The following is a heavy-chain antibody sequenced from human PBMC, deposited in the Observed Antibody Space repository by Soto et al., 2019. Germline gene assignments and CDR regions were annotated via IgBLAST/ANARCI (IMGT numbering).Heavy chain of an antibody. CDR1: GGSISSGGYY. D-gene: IGHD4-17*01. CDR2: IYYSGST. CDR3: ARRYGDYPSDWFDP. J-gene: IGHJ5*02. Sequence: QVQLQESGPGLVKPSQTLSLTCTVSGGSISSGGYYWSWIRQHPGKGLEWIGYIYYSGSTYYNPALKSRVTISVDTSKNQFSLKLSSVTAADTAVYYCARRYGDYPSDWFDPWGQGTLVTVSS. V-gene: IGHV4-31*03.